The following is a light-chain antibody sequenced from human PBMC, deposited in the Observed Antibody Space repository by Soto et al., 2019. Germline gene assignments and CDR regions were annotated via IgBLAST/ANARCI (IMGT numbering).Light chain of an antibody. Sequence: DAVLTQSPLSLPVTLGQPAAISCRSSQSLVYSNGNAYLIWFQQRPGQSPRRLIYQVSTRDAGVPDRFSGSGSGTYFTLTNSRVEAEDVGLYYCMQGTHWPWTFGQGTKVEIK. CDR3: MQGTHWPWT. V-gene: IGKV2-30*01. CDR1: QSLVYSNGNAY. J-gene: IGKJ1*01. CDR2: QVS.